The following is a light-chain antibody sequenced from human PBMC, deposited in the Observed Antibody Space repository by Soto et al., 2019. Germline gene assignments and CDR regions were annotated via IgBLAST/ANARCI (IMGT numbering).Light chain of an antibody. J-gene: IGKJ1*01. CDR3: QHFDASPPWT. CDR1: QSLSSTS. CDR2: GAS. Sequence: EIVLTQSPGTLSFSPGDRATLSCRASQSLSSTSLAWYQQKPGQAPRLLIYGASNRASGIPDRFSGSGSGADFTLTISRLEPEDFAVYYCQHFDASPPWTFGQGTKVEIK. V-gene: IGKV3-20*01.